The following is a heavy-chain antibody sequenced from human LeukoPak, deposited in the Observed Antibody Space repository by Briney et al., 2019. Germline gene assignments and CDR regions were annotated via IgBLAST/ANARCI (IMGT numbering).Heavy chain of an antibody. V-gene: IGHV4-39*01. D-gene: IGHD6-19*01. CDR1: GGSISSSSYY. Sequence: SETLSLTCTVSGGSISSSSYYRGWIRQPPGKGLEWIGSIYYSGSTYYNPSLKSRVTISVDTSKNQFSLKLSSVTAADTAVYYAIAVAGKNAFDIWGQGTMVTVSS. CDR2: IYYSGST. J-gene: IGHJ3*02. CDR3: IAVAGKNAFDI.